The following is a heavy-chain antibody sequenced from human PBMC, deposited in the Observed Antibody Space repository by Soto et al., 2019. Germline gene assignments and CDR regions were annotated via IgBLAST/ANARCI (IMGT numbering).Heavy chain of an antibody. Sequence: ASVKVSCKASGYTFTSYDINWVRQATGQGLEWMGWMNPNNGNTGYAQKFQGRVTMTRNTSISTAYMELSSLRSEDTAVYYCARALANYYGSGSYFRDNYYMDVWGKGTTVTVSS. J-gene: IGHJ6*03. V-gene: IGHV1-8*01. CDR2: MNPNNGNT. CDR1: GYTFTSYD. D-gene: IGHD3-10*01. CDR3: ARALANYYGSGSYFRDNYYMDV.